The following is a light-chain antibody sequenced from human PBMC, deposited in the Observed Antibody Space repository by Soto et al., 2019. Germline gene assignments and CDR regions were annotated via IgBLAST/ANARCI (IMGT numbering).Light chain of an antibody. CDR1: SSDVGGYNY. V-gene: IGLV2-8*01. CDR3: SSYAGSSNV. J-gene: IGLJ1*01. CDR2: EVN. Sequence: QSALTQPPSASGSPGQSVALSCTGTSSDVGGYNYVSWYQQHPGKAPTLMIYEVNKRPSGLPDRLSGYKSGHTASLPVSGLQAEDEDDYYCSSYAGSSNVFGTGTKVTVL.